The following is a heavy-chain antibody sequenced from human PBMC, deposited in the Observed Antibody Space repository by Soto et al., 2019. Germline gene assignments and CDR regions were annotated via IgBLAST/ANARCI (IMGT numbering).Heavy chain of an antibody. Sequence: PGYSLKFCSKGPGYTSCSHRIGWVGEMPGKALDWMGTIYPGDSDTRYGSSFIGQVTISADKSINTAYLQWSRLRAEDTAVYYCAKATSITMVRADFDYWDQGTLGTVSA. V-gene: IGHV5-51*01. D-gene: IGHD3-10*01. CDR3: AKATSITMVRADFDY. CDR1: GYTSCSHR. J-gene: IGHJ4*02. CDR2: IYPGDSDT.